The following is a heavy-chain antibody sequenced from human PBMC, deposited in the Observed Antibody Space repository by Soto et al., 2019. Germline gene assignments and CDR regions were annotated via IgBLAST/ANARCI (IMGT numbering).Heavy chain of an antibody. J-gene: IGHJ4*02. CDR1: GFTFSSYG. CDR2: ISDTGSSH. D-gene: IGHD6-13*01. CDR3: AKDAAMVSSTFNYFDY. Sequence: VQLVESGGTVVQPGGSLRLSCVGSGFTFSSYGMHWVRQAPGKGLECVAVISDTGSSHYYAASVEGRFTISRDNSKNTLYLQMESLGAEDTAVYYCAKDAAMVSSTFNYFDYWGQGTLVAVSS. V-gene: IGHV3-30*18.